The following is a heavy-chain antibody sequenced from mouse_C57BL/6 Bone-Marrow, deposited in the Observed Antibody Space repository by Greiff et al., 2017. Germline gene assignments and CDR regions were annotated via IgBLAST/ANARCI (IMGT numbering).Heavy chain of an antibody. CDR2: IDPSDSYT. CDR3: ARDTTVVAPAWFAY. D-gene: IGHD1-1*01. V-gene: IGHV1-69*01. J-gene: IGHJ3*01. Sequence: VQLQQPGAELVMPGASVKLSCKASGYTFTSYWMHWVKQRPGQGLEWIGEIDPSDSYTNYNQKFKGKSTLTVDKSSSTAYMQLSSLTSEDSAVYYGARDTTVVAPAWFAYGGQGTLVTVSA. CDR1: GYTFTSYW.